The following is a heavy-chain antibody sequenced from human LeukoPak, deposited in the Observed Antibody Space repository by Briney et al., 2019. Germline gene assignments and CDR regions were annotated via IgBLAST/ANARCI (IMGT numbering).Heavy chain of an antibody. V-gene: IGHV3-21*04. D-gene: IGHD4-23*01. Sequence: GGSLRLSCAASGFTFSSYSMNWVRQAPGKGLEWVSSISSSSSYIYYADSVKGRFTISRDNAKNSLYLQMNSLRAEDTAVYYCASLLGGNSGRDYWGQGTLVTVSS. CDR2: ISSSSSYI. CDR1: GFTFSSYS. J-gene: IGHJ4*02. CDR3: ASLLGGNSGRDY.